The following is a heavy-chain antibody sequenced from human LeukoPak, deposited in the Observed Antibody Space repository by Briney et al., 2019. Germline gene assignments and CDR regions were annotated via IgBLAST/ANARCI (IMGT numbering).Heavy chain of an antibody. J-gene: IGHJ4*02. CDR2: ISGSGGAT. CDR1: GFTFSSYA. CDR3: AKDGYCSSTSCYPAPY. D-gene: IGHD2-2*01. V-gene: IGHV3-23*01. Sequence: GGSLRLSCAASGFTFSSYAMSWVRQAPGEGLEWVSAISGSGGATYYADSVKGRFTISRDNSKNTLYLQMNSLRAEDTAVYYCAKDGYCSSTSCYPAPYWGQGTLVTVSS.